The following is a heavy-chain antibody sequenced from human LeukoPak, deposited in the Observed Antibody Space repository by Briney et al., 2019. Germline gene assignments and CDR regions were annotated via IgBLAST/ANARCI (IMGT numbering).Heavy chain of an antibody. Sequence: GGSLRLSCAAPGFTFSFYWMSWVRQAPGRGLEWVASIKQDGSEKYSVDSVKGRFTISRDNAQNSLYLQMNSLRAEDTAVYYCARGGLLGYCSRTSCYSWFDPWGQGTLVTVSS. CDR2: IKQDGSEK. J-gene: IGHJ5*02. CDR1: GFTFSFYW. D-gene: IGHD2-2*01. CDR3: ARGGLLGYCSRTSCYSWFDP. V-gene: IGHV3-7*04.